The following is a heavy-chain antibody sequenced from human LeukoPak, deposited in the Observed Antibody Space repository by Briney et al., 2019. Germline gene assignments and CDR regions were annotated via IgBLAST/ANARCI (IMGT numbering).Heavy chain of an antibody. CDR2: INTDGSST. V-gene: IGHV3-74*01. Sequence: GGSLRLSCAASGFTFSKAWMSWVRQAPGKGLVWVSRINTDGSSTSYADSVKGRFTISRDNAKNTLYLQMNSLRAEDTAVYYCARHLNYYLDYWGQGTLVTVSS. CDR3: ARHLNYYLDY. D-gene: IGHD3-10*01. CDR1: GFTFSKAW. J-gene: IGHJ4*02.